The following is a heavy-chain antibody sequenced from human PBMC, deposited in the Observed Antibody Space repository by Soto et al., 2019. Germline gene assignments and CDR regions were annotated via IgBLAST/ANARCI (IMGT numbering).Heavy chain of an antibody. V-gene: IGHV3-23*01. CDR3: AKSQSPRIAAAGNARWFDP. CDR2: ISGSGGST. D-gene: IGHD6-13*01. J-gene: IGHJ5*02. Sequence: LRLSCAASGFTFSSYAMSWVRQAPGKGLEWVSAISGSGGSTYYADSVKGRFTISRDNSKNTLYLQMNSLRAEDTAVYYCAKSQSPRIAAAGNARWFDPWGQGTLVTVSS. CDR1: GFTFSSYA.